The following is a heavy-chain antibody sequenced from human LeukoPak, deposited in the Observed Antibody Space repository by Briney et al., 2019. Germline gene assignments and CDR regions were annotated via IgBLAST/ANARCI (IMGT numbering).Heavy chain of an antibody. V-gene: IGHV3-74*01. Sequence: TGGSLRLFCAASGFTFSNYWMHWIRHVPGKGLVWVSHIKYDGSATNYADSVKGRFTISRDDAKNTLYLQMNSLRAEDTAVYYCVSGSLQSGYNFDYWGQGALVTVSS. CDR3: VSGSLQSGYNFDY. CDR1: GFTFSNYW. CDR2: IKYDGSAT. J-gene: IGHJ4*02. D-gene: IGHD3-3*01.